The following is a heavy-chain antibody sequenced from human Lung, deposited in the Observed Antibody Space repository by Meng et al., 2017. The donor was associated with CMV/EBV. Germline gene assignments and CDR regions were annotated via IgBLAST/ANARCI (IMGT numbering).Heavy chain of an antibody. Sequence: SETLSLTCTGSGGSISSYYWSWIRQPPGKGLEWIGYIYYSGSTNYNPSLKSRVTISVDTSKNQFSLKLSSVTAADTAVYYCARWGYSNYLIFDYWGQGTMVTVSS. D-gene: IGHD4-11*01. V-gene: IGHV4-59*01. CDR2: IYYSGST. J-gene: IGHJ4*02. CDR3: ARWGYSNYLIFDY. CDR1: GGSISSYY.